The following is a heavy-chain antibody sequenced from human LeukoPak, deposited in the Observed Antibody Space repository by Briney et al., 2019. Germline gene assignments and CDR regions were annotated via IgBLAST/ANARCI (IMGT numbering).Heavy chain of an antibody. CDR3: AKEGGARGSELNFDY. CDR2: MSYDGSDK. D-gene: IGHD3-10*01. V-gene: IGHV3-30*18. J-gene: IGHJ4*02. CDR1: GFTFSSYG. Sequence: GRSLRLSCAASGFTFSSYGMHWVRQAPGKGLEWVAVMSYDGSDKYYADSVKGRFTISRDNSKNTLYLQMSGLRREDTAVYYCAKEGGARGSELNFDYWGQGTLVTVSS.